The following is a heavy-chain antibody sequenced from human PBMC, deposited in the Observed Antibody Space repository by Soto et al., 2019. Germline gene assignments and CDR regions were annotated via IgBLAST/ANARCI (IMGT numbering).Heavy chain of an antibody. D-gene: IGHD2-21*02. CDR2: ISSTSSFI. Sequence: RLSCAASGFTFRTYNMHWVRQAPGKGLEWVSSISSTSSFIYYADSPKGRFTISRDNAKNSLYLQMNSLRAEDTALCSCARGRDDFKSFNYYYGMDVWGQGTTVTVSS. CDR3: ARGRDDFKSFNYYYGMDV. V-gene: IGHV3-21*01. J-gene: IGHJ6*02. CDR1: GFTFRTYN.